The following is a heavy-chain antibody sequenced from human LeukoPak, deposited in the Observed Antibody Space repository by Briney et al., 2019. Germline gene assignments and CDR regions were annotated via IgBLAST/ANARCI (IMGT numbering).Heavy chain of an antibody. CDR1: GGTFSSYA. V-gene: IGHV1-69*01. CDR3: ARGPYGNKGSHFDY. J-gene: IGHJ4*02. CDR2: IIPIFGTA. Sequence: GASVKVSCKASGGTFSSYAISWVRQAPGQGLEWMGGIIPIFGTANYAQKFQGRVTITADESTSTAYMELSSLRSEDMAVYYCARGPYGNKGSHFDYWGQGTLVTVSS. D-gene: IGHD1/OR15-1a*01.